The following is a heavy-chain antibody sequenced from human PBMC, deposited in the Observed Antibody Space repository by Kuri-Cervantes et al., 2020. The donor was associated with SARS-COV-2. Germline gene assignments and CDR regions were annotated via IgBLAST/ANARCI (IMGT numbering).Heavy chain of an antibody. D-gene: IGHD2-15*01. CDR1: GFTFSSYA. V-gene: IGHV3-7*05. J-gene: IGHJ4*02. Sequence: GESLKISCAASGFTFSSYAMHWVRQAPGKGLEWVANIKQDGSEKYYVDSVKGRFTISRDNAKNSLYLQMNSLRAEDTAVYYCARGRGYCSGGSCSEFWGQGTLVTVSS. CDR3: ARGRGYCSGGSCSEF. CDR2: IKQDGSEK.